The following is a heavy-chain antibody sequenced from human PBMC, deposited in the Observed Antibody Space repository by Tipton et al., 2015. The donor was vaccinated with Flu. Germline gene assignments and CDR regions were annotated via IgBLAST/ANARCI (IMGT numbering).Heavy chain of an antibody. V-gene: IGHV4-39*01. D-gene: IGHD1-14*01. Sequence: TLSLTCTVSGGSISSSSYYWGWIRQPPGKGLEWIGSIYYSGSTYYNPSLKSRVTISVDTSKNQFSLKLSSVTAADTAVYYCALTPPSGYYYYYMDVWGKGTTVTVSS. CDR1: GGSISSSSYY. CDR2: IYYSGST. J-gene: IGHJ6*03. CDR3: ALTPPSGYYYYYMDV.